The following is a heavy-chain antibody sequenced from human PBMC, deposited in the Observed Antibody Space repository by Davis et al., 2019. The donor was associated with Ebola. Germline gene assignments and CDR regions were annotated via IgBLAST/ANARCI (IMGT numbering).Heavy chain of an antibody. Sequence: SETLSLTCTVSGDSISSSSYSWGWIRQPPGKGLEWIGNIYYSGSTNYNPSLKSRVTISVDTSKNQFSLKLSSVTAADTAVYYCARATDIVATIRDYYYGMDVWGQGTTVTVSS. CDR1: GDSISSSSYS. CDR2: IYYSGST. D-gene: IGHD5-12*01. J-gene: IGHJ6*02. CDR3: ARATDIVATIRDYYYGMDV. V-gene: IGHV4-39*07.